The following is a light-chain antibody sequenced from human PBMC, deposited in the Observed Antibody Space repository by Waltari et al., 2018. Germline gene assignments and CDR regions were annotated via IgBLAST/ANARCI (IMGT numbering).Light chain of an antibody. CDR1: EDVSIY. CDR3: QQRRNWPPLT. CDR2: DAS. Sequence: ETVLTQSPATLSLSPGERATLSCRASEDVSIYLAWYQQKPGQAPRLLIYDASHRATGIPARFSGSGSGTDFTLTISSLEPEDFALYYCQQRRNWPPLTFGGGTKVE. V-gene: IGKV3-11*01. J-gene: IGKJ4*01.